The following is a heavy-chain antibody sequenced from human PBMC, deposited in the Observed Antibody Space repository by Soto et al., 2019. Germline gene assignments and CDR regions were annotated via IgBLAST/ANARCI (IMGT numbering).Heavy chain of an antibody. CDR3: ATHPGGGGY. CDR1: GFTVSNNY. CDR2: IYSGGYT. Sequence: EVQLVESGGGLIQPGGSLRLSCAVSGFTVSNNYMSWVRQAPGKGLEGVSVIYSGGYTAYGDSVKGRFTISRDNSKNTPYLQRNARGAAARAVVYWATHPGGGGYWGQGTLVTVSS. D-gene: IGHD3-10*01. J-gene: IGHJ4*02. V-gene: IGHV3-53*01.